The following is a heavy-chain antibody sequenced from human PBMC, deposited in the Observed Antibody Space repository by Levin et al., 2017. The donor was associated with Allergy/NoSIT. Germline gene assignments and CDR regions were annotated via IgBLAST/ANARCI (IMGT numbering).Heavy chain of an antibody. CDR1: GFPFSSYG. V-gene: IGHV3-30*18. J-gene: IGHJ4*02. D-gene: IGHD3-10*01. Sequence: GESLKISCTASGFPFSSYGMHWVRQGPGKGLEWVAVISYDGSNKYYTDSVKGRFSISRDNARNTLYLQMNSLRPEDTALYYCAKVHYGSGSYYILAQWGQGTLVTVSS. CDR3: AKVHYGSGSYYILAQ. CDR2: ISYDGSNK.